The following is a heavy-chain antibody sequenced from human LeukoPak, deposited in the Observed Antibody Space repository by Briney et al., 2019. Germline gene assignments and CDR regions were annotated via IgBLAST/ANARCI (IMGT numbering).Heavy chain of an antibody. CDR1: GGTFNSHV. Sequence: GALVKVSCKASGGTFNSHVISWLRQAPGQGLEWMGGIIPVFGTASYAEKFQGRVTITTDESTTTAYMEMSSLTSEDTAVYYCARGYFYGSESYWHTKWFDPWGQGTLVTVSS. CDR3: ARGYFYGSESYWHTKWFDP. V-gene: IGHV1-69*05. CDR2: IIPVFGTA. J-gene: IGHJ5*02. D-gene: IGHD3-10*01.